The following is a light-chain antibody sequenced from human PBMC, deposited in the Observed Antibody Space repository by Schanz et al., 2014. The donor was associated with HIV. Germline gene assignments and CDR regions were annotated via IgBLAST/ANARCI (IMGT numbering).Light chain of an antibody. CDR3: QQYYRTPWT. Sequence: IQLTQSPSSLSASVRDRVTITCRASQGISNSLAWHQQKPGKGPKLLIYAASTLQTGVPSRFSGSGSGTDFTLTISNLQPEDVAVYYCQQYYRTPWTFGQGPKVEIK. V-gene: IGKV1-9*01. J-gene: IGKJ1*01. CDR1: QGISNS. CDR2: AAS.